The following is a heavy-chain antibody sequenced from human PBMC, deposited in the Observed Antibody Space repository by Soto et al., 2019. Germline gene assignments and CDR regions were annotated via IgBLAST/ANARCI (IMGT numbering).Heavy chain of an antibody. J-gene: IGHJ5*02. CDR1: GYTFTTFW. D-gene: IGHD2-8*01. Sequence: GESLKISCTGFGYTFTTFWISCCRQRPGKGLEWLGRVDPRDSYVTYNPSFEGHVTISADKSISTAYLQWGSLKASDTAMYFCARIYCTTTTCDSWFDPWGQGTLVTVSS. CDR2: VDPRDSYV. CDR3: ARIYCTTTTCDSWFDP. V-gene: IGHV5-10-1*01.